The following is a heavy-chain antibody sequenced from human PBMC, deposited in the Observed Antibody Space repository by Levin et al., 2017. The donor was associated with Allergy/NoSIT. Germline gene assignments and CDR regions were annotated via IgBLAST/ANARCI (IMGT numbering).Heavy chain of an antibody. CDR1: GFTFSSYA. V-gene: IGHV3-23*01. D-gene: IGHD3-3*01. J-gene: IGHJ4*02. Sequence: SGESLKISCAASGFTFSSYAMSWVRQAPGKGLEWVSAISGSGGSTYYADSVKGRFTISRDNSKNTLYLQMNSLRAEDTAVYYCANRPDYDFTYFDYWGQGTLVTVSS. CDR3: ANRPDYDFTYFDY. CDR2: ISGSGGST.